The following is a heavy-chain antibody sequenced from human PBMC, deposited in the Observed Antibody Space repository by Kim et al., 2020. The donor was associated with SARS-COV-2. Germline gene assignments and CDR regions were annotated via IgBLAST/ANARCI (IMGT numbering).Heavy chain of an antibody. V-gene: IGHV1-3*04. Sequence: ASVKVSCKASGYSFTTYGVHWVRQAPGQRLEWMGWINTVNGKTKYSQMLQDRVTITRDTSANTAYMELSSMRSEDTALYYCTRGRSDPGYWGEGTLVTVSS. CDR3: TRGRSDPGY. CDR1: GYSFTTYG. CDR2: INTVNGKT. J-gene: IGHJ4*01.